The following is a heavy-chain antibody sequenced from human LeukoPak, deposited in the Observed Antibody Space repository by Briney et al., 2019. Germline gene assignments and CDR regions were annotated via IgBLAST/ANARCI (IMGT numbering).Heavy chain of an antibody. Sequence: GASVKVSCKASGYTFTSYYMHWVRQAPGQGLEWMGVINPSGGSTSYAQKFQGRVTMTRDTSTSTVYMELSSLRSGDSSVYYWAGGVAQLVGFDYWGPGTLVTVSS. V-gene: IGHV1-46*01. D-gene: IGHD6-13*01. CDR1: GYTFTSYY. CDR2: INPSGGST. J-gene: IGHJ4*02. CDR3: AGGVAQLVGFDY.